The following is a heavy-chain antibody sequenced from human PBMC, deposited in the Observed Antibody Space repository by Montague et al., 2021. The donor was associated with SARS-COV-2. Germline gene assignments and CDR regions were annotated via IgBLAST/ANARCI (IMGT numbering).Heavy chain of an antibody. CDR2: IDASGAGT. J-gene: IGHJ4*02. CDR3: AADPPGLPGYGGFAFDH. Sequence: SLRLSCAASGLSFSTNAMNWVRQAPGKGLEWVSGIDASGAGTYYXDSVRGRSTISRDNSKNTLYLQMDDLRTEDTALYYCAADPPGLPGYGGFAFDHWGQGTVVTVSS. D-gene: IGHD4-23*01. V-gene: IGHV3-23*01. CDR1: GLSFSTNA.